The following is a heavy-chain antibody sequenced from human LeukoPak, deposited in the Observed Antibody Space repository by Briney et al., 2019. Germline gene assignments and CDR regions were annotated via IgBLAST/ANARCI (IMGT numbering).Heavy chain of an antibody. CDR2: IFPSGGEI. Sequence: GGSLRLSCAASGFTFSTFAMVWVRQPPGKGLEWVSSIFPSGGEIHYADSVRGRFTISRDNSKSTLSLQMSSLRDEDAAVYYCARGQSYYYYMGVWGKGTTVTISS. D-gene: IGHD6-19*01. CDR3: ARGQSYYYYMGV. J-gene: IGHJ6*03. CDR1: GFTFSTFA. V-gene: IGHV3-23*01.